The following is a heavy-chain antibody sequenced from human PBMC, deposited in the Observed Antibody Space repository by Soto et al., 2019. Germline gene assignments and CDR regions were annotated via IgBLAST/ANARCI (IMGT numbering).Heavy chain of an antibody. CDR3: ARVIITATGTSGFDS. Sequence: NPSETLSLTCTVSGGSIRSSDYYWSWIRQPPGKGLEWIGYVYYSESAYYNPSLQSRGFISIDTSKNQFSLTLSSVTAADTAVYYCARVIITATGTSGFDSWGQGTLVTVSS. J-gene: IGHJ4*02. D-gene: IGHD6-13*01. CDR1: GGSIRSSDYY. CDR2: VYYSESA. V-gene: IGHV4-30-4*01.